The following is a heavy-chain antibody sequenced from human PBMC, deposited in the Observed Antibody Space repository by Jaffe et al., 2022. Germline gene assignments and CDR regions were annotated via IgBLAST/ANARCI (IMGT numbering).Heavy chain of an antibody. CDR3: ARERLGGSGSYYIRSYYFDY. D-gene: IGHD3-10*01. V-gene: IGHV4-61*02. CDR1: GGSISSGSYY. Sequence: QVQLQESGPGLVKPSQTLSLTCTVSGGSISSGSYYWSWIRQPAGKGLEWIGRIYTSGSTNYNPSLKSRVTISVDTSKNQFSLKLSSVTAADTAVYYCARERLGGSGSYYIRSYYFDYWGQGTLVTVSS. J-gene: IGHJ4*02. CDR2: IYTSGST.